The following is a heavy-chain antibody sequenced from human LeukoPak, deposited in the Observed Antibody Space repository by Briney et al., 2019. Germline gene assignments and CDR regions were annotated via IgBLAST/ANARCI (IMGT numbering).Heavy chain of an antibody. Sequence: PSETLSLTCAVYGGSLSGYYWSWIRQPPGKGLEWIGEINHSGSTNYNPSLKSRVTISVDTSKNQFSLKLSSVTAADTAVYYCARGGTTVTTYYYYYMDVWGKGTTVTVSS. D-gene: IGHD4-17*01. CDR2: INHSGST. CDR3: ARGGTTVTTYYYYYMDV. J-gene: IGHJ6*03. V-gene: IGHV4-34*01. CDR1: GGSLSGYY.